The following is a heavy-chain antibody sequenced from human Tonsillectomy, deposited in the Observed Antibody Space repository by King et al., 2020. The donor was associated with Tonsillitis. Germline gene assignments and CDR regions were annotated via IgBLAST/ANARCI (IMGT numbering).Heavy chain of an antibody. Sequence: VQLVESGGGLVKPGGSLRVSCAASGFTFSKAWMNWVRQAPGKGLEWVGRIKSKSDGGTTDYAAPVKGRFTISRDDSKNTLYLQMNSLKTEDTAVYYCINLHTDILTDYNIADYWGQGTLVTVSS. V-gene: IGHV3-15*01. J-gene: IGHJ4*02. CDR1: GFTFSKAW. CDR2: IKSKSDGGTT. CDR3: INLHTDILTDYNIADY. D-gene: IGHD3-9*01.